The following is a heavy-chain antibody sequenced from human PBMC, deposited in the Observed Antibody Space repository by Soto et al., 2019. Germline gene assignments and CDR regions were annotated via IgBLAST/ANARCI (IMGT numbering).Heavy chain of an antibody. D-gene: IGHD1-26*01. V-gene: IGHV4-4*02. CDR3: AHRPIVGAAI. J-gene: IGHJ4*02. CDR1: GGSISNSSW. CDR2: IFHSGST. Sequence: KPSETRSRTCAVFGGSISNSSWWTLVRQPPGKGLDWIGEIFHSGSTNYNSSLMGRVTISVDKANNQFSLKLSSVTAADTAVYYCAHRPIVGAAIWGQGTLVTVSS.